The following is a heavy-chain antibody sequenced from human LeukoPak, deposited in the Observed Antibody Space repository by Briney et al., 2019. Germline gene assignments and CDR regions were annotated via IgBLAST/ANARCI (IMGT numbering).Heavy chain of an antibody. J-gene: IGHJ4*02. CDR1: GFTFSSYW. Sequence: GGSLRLSCAASGFTFSSYWMSWVRQAPGKGLEWVANIKQDGSEKYYVDSVKGRFTISRDNAKNSLYLQMNSLRAEDTAVYYCARGPYGSGSYWPLPFDYWGQGTLVAVSS. CDR3: ARGPYGSGSYWPLPFDY. CDR2: IKQDGSEK. V-gene: IGHV3-7*01. D-gene: IGHD3-10*01.